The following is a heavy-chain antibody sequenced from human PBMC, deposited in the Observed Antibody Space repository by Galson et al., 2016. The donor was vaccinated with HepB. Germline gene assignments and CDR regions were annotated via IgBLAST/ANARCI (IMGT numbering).Heavy chain of an antibody. CDR1: GFMFSDYY. CDR3: AKDQYKIRWLQFPAYYYGVDV. V-gene: IGHV3-11*01. J-gene: IGHJ6*02. Sequence: SLRLSCAASGFMFSDYYMSWIRQAPGRGLEWVSYISSSGTTIYYADSVRGRFTISRDNAKNSLYLQMNGLRAEDTAVYYCAKDQYKIRWLQFPAYYYGVDVWGQGTTVTVSS. D-gene: IGHD5-24*01. CDR2: ISSSGTTI.